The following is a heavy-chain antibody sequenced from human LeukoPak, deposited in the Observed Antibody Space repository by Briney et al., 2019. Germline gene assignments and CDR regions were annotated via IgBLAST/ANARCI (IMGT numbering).Heavy chain of an antibody. CDR1: GYSFTSFW. CDR3: ARLRGSCWYGGWFDP. J-gene: IGHJ5*02. V-gene: IGHV5-51*01. D-gene: IGHD6-19*01. CDR2: IYPGDSDT. Sequence: GESLKISCKGSGYSFTSFWIGWVRQMPGKGLEWMGIIYPGDSDTRYSPSFQGQVTISADKSISTAYLQWSSLKASDTAMYYCARLRGSCWYGGWFDPWGQGTLVTVSS.